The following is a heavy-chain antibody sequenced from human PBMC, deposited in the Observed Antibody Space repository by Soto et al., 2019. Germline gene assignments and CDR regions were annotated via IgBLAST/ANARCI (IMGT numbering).Heavy chain of an antibody. V-gene: IGHV4-34*01. J-gene: IGHJ4*02. D-gene: IGHD6-13*01. CDR2: INHSGST. CDR1: GGSFSGYY. Sequence: QVQLQQWGAGLLKPSETLSLTCAVYGGSFSGYYWSWIRQPPGKGLEWIGEINHSGSTNYNPSLKRRVTISVDTSKTQFSLRLRSVTAADTAVYYCARDYSGSWSPFEYWGQGTLVTVSS. CDR3: ARDYSGSWSPFEY.